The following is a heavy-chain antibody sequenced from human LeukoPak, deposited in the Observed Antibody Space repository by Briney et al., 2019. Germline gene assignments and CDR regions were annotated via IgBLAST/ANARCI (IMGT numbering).Heavy chain of an antibody. V-gene: IGHV4-39*07. J-gene: IGHJ4*02. D-gene: IGHD3-22*01. CDR1: GGSISSSSYY. CDR3: ARASYYYDSSGYPRFGYYFDY. Sequence: SETLSLTCTVSGGSISSSSYYWGWIRQPPGKGLEWIGSIYYSGSTYYNPSLRSRVTISVDTSKNQFSLKLSSVTAADTAVYYCARASYYYDSSGYPRFGYYFDYWGQGTLVTVSS. CDR2: IYYSGST.